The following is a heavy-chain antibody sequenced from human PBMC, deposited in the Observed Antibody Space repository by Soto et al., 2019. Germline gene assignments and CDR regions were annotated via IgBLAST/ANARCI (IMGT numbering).Heavy chain of an antibody. CDR3: ATADITIFGVVTPYGMDV. CDR2: INSDGSST. Sequence: GGSLRLSCAASGFTFSSYWMHWVRQAPGKGLVWVSRINSDGSSTSYADSVKGRFTISRDNAKNTLYLQMNSLRAEDTAVYYCATADITIFGVVTPYGMDVWGQGTTVTVSS. V-gene: IGHV3-74*01. CDR1: GFTFSSYW. J-gene: IGHJ6*02. D-gene: IGHD3-3*01.